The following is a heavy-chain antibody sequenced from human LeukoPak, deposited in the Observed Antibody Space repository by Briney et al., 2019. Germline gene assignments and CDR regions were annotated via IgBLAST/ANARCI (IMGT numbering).Heavy chain of an antibody. V-gene: IGHV4-38-2*02. J-gene: IGHJ4*02. D-gene: IGHD6-13*01. CDR1: GYSFSGGNY. Sequence: SETLSLTCTVSGYSFSGGNYWAWFRQPPGKGLGWIGSIFHTGSTYHNPSLKSRVTISVDTSKNQFSLKLNSVTAADTAVYYCARDHSSSSEDYWGQGTLVTVSS. CDR3: ARDHSSSSEDY. CDR2: IFHTGST.